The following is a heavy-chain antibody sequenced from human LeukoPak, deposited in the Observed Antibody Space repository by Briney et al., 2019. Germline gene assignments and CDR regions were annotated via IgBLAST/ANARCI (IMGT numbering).Heavy chain of an antibody. CDR3: AREGYGGNSGYYYYYYMDV. J-gene: IGHJ6*03. CDR2: IYYSGST. CDR1: GGSISSYY. D-gene: IGHD4-23*01. Sequence: PSETLSLTCTVSGGSISSYYWSWIRQPPGKGLEWIGYIYYSGSTNYNPSLKSRVTISVDTSKNQFSLKLSSVTAADTAVYYCAREGYGGNSGYYYYYYMDVWGKGTTVTVSS. V-gene: IGHV4-59*01.